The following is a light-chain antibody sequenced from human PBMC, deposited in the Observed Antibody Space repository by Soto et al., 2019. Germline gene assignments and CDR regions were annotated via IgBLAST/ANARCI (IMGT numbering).Light chain of an antibody. CDR1: QSVSNNY. CDR2: GAS. V-gene: IGKV3-20*01. Sequence: EIVLTQSPGTLSLSPGERATLSCSSSQSVSNNYLAWYQQKPGQAPRLLIYGASSRATGIPDRFSGSGSGTDFTLKISRVEAEDVGVYYCMQGIQSPLTFGGGTKVDIK. J-gene: IGKJ4*01. CDR3: MQGIQSPLT.